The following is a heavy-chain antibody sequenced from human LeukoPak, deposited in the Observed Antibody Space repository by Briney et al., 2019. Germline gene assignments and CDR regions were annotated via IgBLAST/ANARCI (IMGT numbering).Heavy chain of an antibody. Sequence: GGSLRLSCAASGFTFSSFAMSWVRQAPGKGLEWVSAISGSGGSTYYADSVKGRFTISRDNAKNSLYLQMNSLRAEDTAVYYCASQSFGRFDPWGQGTRVTVSS. CDR1: GFTFSSFA. CDR3: ASQSFGRFDP. CDR2: ISGSGGST. J-gene: IGHJ5*02. D-gene: IGHD3-16*01. V-gene: IGHV3-23*01.